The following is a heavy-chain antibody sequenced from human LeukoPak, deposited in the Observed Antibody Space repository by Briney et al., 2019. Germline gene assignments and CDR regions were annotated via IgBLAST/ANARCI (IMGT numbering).Heavy chain of an antibody. D-gene: IGHD3-16*02. Sequence: GGSLRLSCAASGFTFSSYTLNWVRQAPGKGLEWVSSMSSTSSYISYADSVKGRFTISRDNAKNSLYLQMNSLRVEDTAVYYCARVRLVEFSLNDYWGQGTLVTVSS. J-gene: IGHJ4*02. V-gene: IGHV3-21*01. CDR3: ARVRLVEFSLNDY. CDR2: MSSTSSYI. CDR1: GFTFSSYT.